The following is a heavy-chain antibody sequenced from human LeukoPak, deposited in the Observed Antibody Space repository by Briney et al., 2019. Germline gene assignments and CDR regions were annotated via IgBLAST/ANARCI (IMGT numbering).Heavy chain of an antibody. J-gene: IGHJ5*02. CDR2: INPNRGGT. CDR1: GYTFTGYY. Sequence: ASVKVSCKASGYTFTGYYMHWVRQAPGQGLEWMGWINPNRGGTNYAQKFQGRVTMTRDTSISTAYMELSRLRSDDTAVYYCARDGPVLLWFGELLGFDPWGQGTLVTVSS. CDR3: ARDGPVLLWFGELLGFDP. V-gene: IGHV1-2*02. D-gene: IGHD3-10*01.